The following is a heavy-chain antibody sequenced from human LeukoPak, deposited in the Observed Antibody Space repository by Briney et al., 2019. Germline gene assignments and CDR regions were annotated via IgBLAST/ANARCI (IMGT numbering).Heavy chain of an antibody. Sequence: GGSLRLSCAASGFTFADYAMTWVRQAPGKGLEWVSGINWNGVSTVYADSVKGRFTISRDNSKNSLYLQMNSLRAEDTAVYYCARGGWPGAFDIWGQGTMVTVSS. V-gene: IGHV3-20*04. CDR1: GFTFADYA. D-gene: IGHD5-24*01. J-gene: IGHJ3*02. CDR3: ARGGWPGAFDI. CDR2: INWNGVST.